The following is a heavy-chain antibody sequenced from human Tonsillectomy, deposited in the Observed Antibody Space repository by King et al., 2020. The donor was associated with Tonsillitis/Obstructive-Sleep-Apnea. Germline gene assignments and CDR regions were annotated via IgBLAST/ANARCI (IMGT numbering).Heavy chain of an antibody. Sequence: QVQLQQWGAGLLKPSETLSLTCAVYGGSFSGYYWSWIRQPPGKGLEWIGEINHSGSTNYNPSLKSRVTISVDTSKNQFSLKLSSVTAADTAVYYCARTYCSGDNCYSGNSFDTWAQGTLVTVSS. CDR2: INHSGST. CDR3: ARTYCSGDNCYSGNSFDT. J-gene: IGHJ5*02. CDR1: GGSFSGYY. D-gene: IGHD2-15*01. V-gene: IGHV4-34*01.